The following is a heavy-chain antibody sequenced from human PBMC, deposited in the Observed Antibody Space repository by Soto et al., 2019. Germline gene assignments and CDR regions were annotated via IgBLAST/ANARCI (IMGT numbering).Heavy chain of an antibody. V-gene: IGHV1-3*01. J-gene: IGHJ5*02. Sequence: ASVKVSCKASGYTFTRYTMNWVRQAPGQRLEWMGWINPDNGNTKSSRKFQDRVIITRDTSASTAYMDLSSLRSEDTAVYYCARGIATGQLDPWGQGTLVTVSS. CDR3: ARGIATGQLDP. D-gene: IGHD2-15*01. CDR2: INPDNGNT. CDR1: GYTFTRYT.